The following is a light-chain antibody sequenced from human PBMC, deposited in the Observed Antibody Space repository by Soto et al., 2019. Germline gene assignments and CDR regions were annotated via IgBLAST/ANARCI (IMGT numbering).Light chain of an antibody. CDR3: SSHTNYSTRI. CDR2: EVS. V-gene: IGLV2-14*01. CDR1: SSDIGSYNY. Sequence: QSVLTQPASVSGSPGQSIAISCTGTSSDIGSYNYVSWYQQHPGKAPKLIIHEVSNRPSGISDHFSGSKSGNTAPLTISGLQADDEADYYSSSHTNYSTRIFGTGTKVTVL. J-gene: IGLJ1*01.